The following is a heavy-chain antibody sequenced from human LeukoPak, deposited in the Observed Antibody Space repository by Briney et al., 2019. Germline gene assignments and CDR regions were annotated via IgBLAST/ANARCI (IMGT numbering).Heavy chain of an antibody. CDR2: INTNTGNP. Sequence: GASVKVSCKASGYTFTSYAMNWVRQAPGQGLEWMGWINTNTGNPTYAQGFTGRFVFSLDTSVSTAYLQISSLKAEDTAVYYCARGDTREIGRQPYLWFGDPGLDYWGQGTLVTVSS. D-gene: IGHD3-10*01. CDR3: ARGDTREIGRQPYLWFGDPGLDY. J-gene: IGHJ4*02. V-gene: IGHV7-4-1*02. CDR1: GYTFTSYA.